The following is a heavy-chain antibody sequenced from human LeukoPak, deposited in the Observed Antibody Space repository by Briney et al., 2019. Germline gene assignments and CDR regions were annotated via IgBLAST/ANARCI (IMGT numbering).Heavy chain of an antibody. J-gene: IGHJ4*02. CDR2: IYYSGST. CDR1: GGSISTYY. D-gene: IGHD2-2*01. Sequence: SETLSLTCIVSGGSISTYYWSWIRQPPGKGLEWIGYIYYSGSTNYNPSLKSRVTISVDTSKNQFSLKLSSVTAADTAVYYCARSDIVVVPVHYWGQGTLVTVSS. CDR3: ARSDIVVVPVHY. V-gene: IGHV4-59*01.